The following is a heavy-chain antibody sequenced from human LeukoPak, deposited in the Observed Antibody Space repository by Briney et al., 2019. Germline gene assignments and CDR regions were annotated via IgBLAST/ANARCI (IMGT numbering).Heavy chain of an antibody. CDR1: GYAFTDYY. CDR3: ARGGYNGWSALDY. CDR2: INPNSIDT. V-gene: IGHV1-2*02. J-gene: IGHJ4*02. D-gene: IGHD6-19*01. Sequence: ASVKVSCKASGYAFTDYYIHWVRQAPGQGLEWMGWINPNSIDTNDAQKFQGRVTMTRDTSISTAYMELSGLTSDDTAIYYCARGGYNGWSALDYWGQGTLVTVSS.